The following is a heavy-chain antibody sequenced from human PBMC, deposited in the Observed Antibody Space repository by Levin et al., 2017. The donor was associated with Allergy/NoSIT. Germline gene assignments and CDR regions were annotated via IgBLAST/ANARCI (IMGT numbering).Heavy chain of an antibody. CDR1: GGSFSGYY. V-gene: IGHV4-34*01. CDR3: ARGQAMGATGLYFHY. J-gene: IGHJ4*02. Sequence: PSETLSLTCAVYGGSFSGYYWSWIRQPPGKGLEWIGEINHSGSTNYNPSLKSRVTISVDTSKNQFSLKLSSVTAADTAVYYCARGQAMGATGLYFHYGGQGTLVTVSS. CDR2: INHSGST. D-gene: IGHD1-26*01.